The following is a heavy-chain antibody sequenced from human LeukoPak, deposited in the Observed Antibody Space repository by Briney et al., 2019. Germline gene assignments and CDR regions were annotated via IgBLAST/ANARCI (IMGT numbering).Heavy chain of an antibody. Sequence: GGSLRLSCAASGFTFSSYSMNWVRQAPGKGLEWVSGISDSGGGTYYADSVKGRFTISRDNSKNTLWLQMNSLRADDTAVYYCAKQDPYTSGWYPWGQGTLVTVSS. CDR2: ISDSGGGT. CDR1: GFTFSSYS. V-gene: IGHV3-23*01. J-gene: IGHJ5*02. CDR3: AKQDPYTSGWYP. D-gene: IGHD6-19*01.